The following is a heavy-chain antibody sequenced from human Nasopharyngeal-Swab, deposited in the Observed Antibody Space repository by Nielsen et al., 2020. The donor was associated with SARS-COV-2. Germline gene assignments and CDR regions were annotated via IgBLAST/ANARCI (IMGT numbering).Heavy chain of an antibody. CDR1: GFIFSASA. V-gene: IGHV3-73*01. Sequence: GGSLRLSCAASGFIFSASAMHWVRQAPGKGLEWLGRIGDKAHNYATTYGASMKGRFTISRDDSTNTAFLQMDSLKTEDTALYYCTTDFYFDYWGQGALVTVSS. J-gene: IGHJ4*02. CDR2: IGDKAHNYAT. CDR3: TTDFYFDY.